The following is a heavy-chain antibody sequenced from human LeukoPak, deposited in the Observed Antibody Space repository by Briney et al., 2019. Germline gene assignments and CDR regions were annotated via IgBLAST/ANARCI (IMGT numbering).Heavy chain of an antibody. CDR3: ARDGGYALWRARARDDAFDI. CDR2: IGASNGNT. V-gene: IGHV1-18*01. CDR1: GYTFTSYG. J-gene: IGHJ3*02. Sequence: GASVKVSCKASGYTFTSYGISWVRQAPGQGLEWMGWIGASNGNTNYAQKLQGRVTMTTDTSTSTAYMELRSLRSDDTAVYYCARDGGYALWRARARDDAFDIWGQGTMVTVSS. D-gene: IGHD3-3*01.